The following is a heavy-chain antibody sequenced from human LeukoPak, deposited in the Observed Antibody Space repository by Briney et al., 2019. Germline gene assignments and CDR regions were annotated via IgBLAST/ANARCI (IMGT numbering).Heavy chain of an antibody. CDR3: ASLGYYYDSRGAFDY. J-gene: IGHJ4*02. Sequence: SETLSLTCTVSGCSISSGGYYWSWIRQHPGKGLEWIGYIYYSGSTYYNPSLKSRVTISVDTSKNQFSLKLSSVTAADTAEYYCASLGYYYDSRGAFDYWGQGTLVTVSS. CDR2: IYYSGST. CDR1: GCSISSGGYY. V-gene: IGHV4-31*03. D-gene: IGHD3-22*01.